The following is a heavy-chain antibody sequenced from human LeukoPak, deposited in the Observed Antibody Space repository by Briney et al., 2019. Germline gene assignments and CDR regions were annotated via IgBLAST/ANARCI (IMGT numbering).Heavy chain of an antibody. CDR3: ARAAPSDYGDPDYFDY. CDR2: IYFSGST. CDR1: GASISSGGYY. V-gene: IGHV4-31*03. D-gene: IGHD4-17*01. Sequence: PSETLSLTCTVSGASISSGGYYWSWIRQHPGKGLEWIGYIYFSGSTYYNPSLRSRVAISVDTSKNHFSLKLRPVTAADTAVYYCARAAPSDYGDPDYFDYWGQGTLVTVSS. J-gene: IGHJ4*02.